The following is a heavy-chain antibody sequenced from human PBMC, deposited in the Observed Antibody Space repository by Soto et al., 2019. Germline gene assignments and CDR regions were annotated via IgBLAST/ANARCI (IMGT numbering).Heavy chain of an antibody. V-gene: IGHV1-69*13. J-gene: IGHJ6*02. D-gene: IGHD6-6*01. CDR2: IIPIFGTA. Sequence: GASEKVSCKASGGTFSSYAISWVRQAPGQGLEWMGGIIPIFGTANYAQKFQGRVTITADESTSTAYMELSSLRSEDTAVYYCARDYPGTILDPIIIAARLESDYYYYGMDVWGQGTTVTVSS. CDR3: ARDYPGTILDPIIIAARLESDYYYYGMDV. CDR1: GGTFSSYA.